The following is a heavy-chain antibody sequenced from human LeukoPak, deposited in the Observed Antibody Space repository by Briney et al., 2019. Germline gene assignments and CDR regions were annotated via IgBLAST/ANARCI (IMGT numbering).Heavy chain of an antibody. CDR3: ARVRDVDTVYYYCYIDV. CDR2: IYYSGST. CDR1: GGSISSYY. D-gene: IGHD5-18*01. V-gene: IGHV4-59*01. J-gene: IGHJ6*03. Sequence: SETPSLTCTVSGGSISSYYWSWIRQPPGKGLEWIGYIYYSGSTNYNPSLKSRVTISVDTSKNQFSLKLSSVTAADTAVYYCARVRDVDTVYYYCYIDVWCKGTTVTVSS.